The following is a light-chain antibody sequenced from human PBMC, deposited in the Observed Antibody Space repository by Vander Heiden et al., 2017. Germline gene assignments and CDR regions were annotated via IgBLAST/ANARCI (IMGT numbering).Light chain of an antibody. J-gene: IGKJ4*01. CDR3: QQRSNLPLT. V-gene: IGKV3-11*01. Sequence: ELVLTQFPATLPLSPGERATLSCRASQSVSSYLAWYQQKPGQAPRLLIYDASNRATGIPARFSGSGSGTDFTLTISSLEPEDFAVYYCQQRSNLPLTFGGGTKVEIK. CDR1: QSVSSY. CDR2: DAS.